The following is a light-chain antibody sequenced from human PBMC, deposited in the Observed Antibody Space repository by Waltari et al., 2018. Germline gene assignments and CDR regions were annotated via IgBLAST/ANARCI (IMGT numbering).Light chain of an antibody. CDR1: QSLLHSDGKTH. CDR2: EVS. V-gene: IGKV2D-29*01. CDR3: MQSIQFPLT. J-gene: IGKJ4*01. Sequence: DVVMTQTPLALSVTPGQPASISCKSSQSLLHSDGKTHLYWYLPKPGQPPQLLIDEVSNRFSGGPDRFSGSGSGTDFTLKISRVEAEDVGLYYCMQSIQFPLTFGGGTKVEIK.